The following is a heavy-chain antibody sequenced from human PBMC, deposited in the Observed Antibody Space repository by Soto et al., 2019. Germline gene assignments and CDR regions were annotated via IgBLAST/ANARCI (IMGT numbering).Heavy chain of an antibody. CDR1: GFTFSSYV. CDR3: AKPYYYDSRGDFDY. CDR2: ISGSGGST. Sequence: EVQLLESGGGLVQPGGSLRLSCAASGFTFSSYVMSWVRQAPGKGLEWVSAISGSGGSTYYADSVKGRFTISRDNYKNTLYLQMNSLRAEDTAVYYCAKPYYYDSRGDFDYWGQGTLVTVSS. D-gene: IGHD3-22*01. J-gene: IGHJ4*02. V-gene: IGHV3-23*01.